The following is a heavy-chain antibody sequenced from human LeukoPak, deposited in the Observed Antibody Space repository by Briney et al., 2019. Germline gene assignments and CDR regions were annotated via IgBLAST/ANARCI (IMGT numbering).Heavy chain of an antibody. V-gene: IGHV1-69*05. CDR2: IIPIFGTA. Sequence: ASVKVSCRASGGTFISYAISWVRQAPGQGLEWMGGIIPIFGTANYAQKFQGRVTITTDESTSTAYMELSSLRSEDTAVYYCARDSCSSTSCPLDPWGQGTLVTVSS. D-gene: IGHD2-2*01. J-gene: IGHJ5*02. CDR1: GGTFISYA. CDR3: ARDSCSSTSCPLDP.